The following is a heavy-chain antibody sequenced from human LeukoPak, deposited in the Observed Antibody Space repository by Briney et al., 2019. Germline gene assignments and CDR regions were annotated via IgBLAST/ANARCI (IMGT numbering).Heavy chain of an antibody. Sequence: SETLSLTCAVYGGSFSGYYWSWIRQPPGKGLEWIGEINHSGSTNYNPSLKSRATISVDTSKNQFSLKLSSVTAADTAVYYCARDHTRITIFRVVPPDWYFDLWGRGTLVTVSS. CDR2: INHSGST. V-gene: IGHV4-34*01. CDR1: GGSFSGYY. D-gene: IGHD3-3*01. J-gene: IGHJ2*01. CDR3: ARDHTRITIFRVVPPDWYFDL.